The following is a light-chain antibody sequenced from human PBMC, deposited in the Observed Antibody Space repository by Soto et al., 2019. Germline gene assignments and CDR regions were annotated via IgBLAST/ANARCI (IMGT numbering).Light chain of an antibody. J-gene: IGKJ2*01. CDR3: QHYGSSPPKYT. Sequence: EIVLTQSPGTLSLPPGERATLSCRASQSVSSSSLAWYQHRPGQAPRLLIYDAFSRATDIPDRFSGGGSGTDFTLTISRLEPEDFAVYYCQHYGSSPPKYTFGQGTKLEI. CDR1: QSVSSSS. CDR2: DAF. V-gene: IGKV3-20*01.